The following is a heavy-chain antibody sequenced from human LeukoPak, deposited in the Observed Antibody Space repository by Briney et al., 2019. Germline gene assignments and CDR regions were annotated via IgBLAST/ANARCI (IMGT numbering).Heavy chain of an antibody. CDR3: AIDKYYGSGNYGKYNWFDP. J-gene: IGHJ5*02. Sequence: SETLSLTCTVSDGSINTYYWSWIRQPAGKGLEWIGHIYTGGSTNYNPSLKSRVTMSLDTSKNQFSLKLSSVTAADTAVYYCAIDKYYGSGNYGKYNWFDPWGQGALVTVSS. CDR1: DGSINTYY. D-gene: IGHD3-10*01. V-gene: IGHV4-4*07. CDR2: IYTGGST.